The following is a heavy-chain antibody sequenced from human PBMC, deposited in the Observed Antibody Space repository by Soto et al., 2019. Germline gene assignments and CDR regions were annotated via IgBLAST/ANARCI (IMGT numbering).Heavy chain of an antibody. CDR1: GFTFANHA. CDR3: ARGGGYYGSGTLGGMDV. V-gene: IGHV3-23*01. J-gene: IGHJ6*02. CDR2: ISTGGGTT. Sequence: GGSLRLSCAASGFTFANHAINWVGRAPGKGPQWVSAISTGGGTTYYADSVKGRFTISRDNSKNTVFLQMNRLRAEDTAVYYCARGGGYYGSGTLGGMDVWGQGTTVTVSS. D-gene: IGHD3-10*01.